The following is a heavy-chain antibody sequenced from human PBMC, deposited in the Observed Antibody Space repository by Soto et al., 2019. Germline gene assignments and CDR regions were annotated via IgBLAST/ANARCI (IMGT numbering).Heavy chain of an antibody. J-gene: IGHJ4*02. D-gene: IGHD3-22*01. CDR1: GGSISSSSYY. V-gene: IGHV4-39*01. CDR3: ASQPNYYDSSGYYLYYFDY. CDR2: IYYSGST. Sequence: SETLSLTCTASGGSISSSSYYWGWIRQPPGKGLEWIGSIYYSGSTYYNPSLKSRVTISVDTSKNQFSLKLSSVTAADTAVYYCASQPNYYDSSGYYLYYFDYWGQGTLVTVSS.